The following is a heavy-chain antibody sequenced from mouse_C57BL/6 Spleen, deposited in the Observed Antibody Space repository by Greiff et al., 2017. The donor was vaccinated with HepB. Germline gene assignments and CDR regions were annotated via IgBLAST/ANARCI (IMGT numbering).Heavy chain of an antibody. V-gene: IGHV1-62-3*01. D-gene: IGHD1-1*01. CDR2: IDPNSGGT. CDR1: GYTFTSYW. J-gene: IGHJ3*01. Sequence: QVQLQQPGAELVKPGASVKLSCKASGYTFTSYWMHWVKQRPGRGLEWIGRIDPNSGGTKYNEKFKGKATLTSDTSSSTAYMQLSSLTSEDSAIYFCARGIDYGSSYLFAYWGQGTLVTVSA. CDR3: ARGIDYGSSYLFAY.